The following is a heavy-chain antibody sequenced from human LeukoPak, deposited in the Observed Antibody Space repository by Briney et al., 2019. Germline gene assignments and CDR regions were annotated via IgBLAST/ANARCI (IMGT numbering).Heavy chain of an antibody. J-gene: IGHJ4*02. D-gene: IGHD6-19*01. CDR1: GYSFTSYW. V-gene: IGHV5-51*01. CDR3: ARQIAVADFDY. Sequence: GESLKISCKGSGYSFTSYWIGWVRQMPGKGLEWMGIIYPGDSDTRYSRSFQGQVTTSADKSIRTAYLKWSSLKASDTAMYYCARQIAVADFDYWGQGTLVTVSS. CDR2: IYPGDSDT.